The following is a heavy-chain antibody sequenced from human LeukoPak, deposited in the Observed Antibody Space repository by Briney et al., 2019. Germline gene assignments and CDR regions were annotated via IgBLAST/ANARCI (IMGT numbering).Heavy chain of an antibody. CDR2: IYTSGST. Sequence: SETLSLTCTVSGGSISYFYWSWIRQPAGKGLEWIGRIYTSGSTNYNPSLKSRVTISVDKSKNQFSLKLSSVTAADTAVYYCARGVAAAGYYYYYYMDVWGKGTTVTVSS. V-gene: IGHV4-4*07. D-gene: IGHD6-13*01. CDR1: GGSISYFY. CDR3: ARGVAAAGYYYYYYMDV. J-gene: IGHJ6*03.